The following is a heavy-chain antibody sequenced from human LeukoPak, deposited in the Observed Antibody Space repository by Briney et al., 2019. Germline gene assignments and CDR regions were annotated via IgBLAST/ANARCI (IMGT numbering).Heavy chain of an antibody. V-gene: IGHV1-69*13. Sequence: SVKVSCKASGGTFSSYAISWVRQAPGQGLEWMGEIIPIFGTANYAQKLQGRVTITADESTSTAYMDLSSLRSEDTAVYYCARDRYYYDSSGYYLTDAFDIWGQGTMVTVSS. J-gene: IGHJ3*02. CDR2: IIPIFGTA. D-gene: IGHD3-22*01. CDR1: GGTFSSYA. CDR3: ARDRYYYDSSGYYLTDAFDI.